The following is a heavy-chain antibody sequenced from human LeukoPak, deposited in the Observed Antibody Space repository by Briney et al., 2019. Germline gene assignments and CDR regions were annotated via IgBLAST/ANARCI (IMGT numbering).Heavy chain of an antibody. J-gene: IGHJ4*02. D-gene: IGHD3-22*01. CDR3: ARGSGEPGGYYYVY. CDR1: GGSFIRYS. Sequence: SVKVSCKASGGSFIRYSISWVRQAPGQGLEWMGGIIPIFGTANYAQKFQGRVTITADESTRTAYMELRSLRSEDTAIYYCARGSGEPGGYYYVYWGRGTPVTVSS. V-gene: IGHV1-69*01. CDR2: IIPIFGTA.